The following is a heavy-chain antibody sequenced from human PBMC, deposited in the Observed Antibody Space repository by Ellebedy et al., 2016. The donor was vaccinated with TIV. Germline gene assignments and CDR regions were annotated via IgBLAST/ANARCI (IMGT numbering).Heavy chain of an antibody. Sequence: ASVKVSCKASGYTFTSYLISWVRQAPGQGLEWMGRIIPILGIANYAQKFQGRVTITADRSTSTAYMELSSLRSEDTALYYCATATTVTTEGSYWGQGTLVTVSS. CDR1: GYTFTSYL. CDR2: IIPILGIA. CDR3: ATATTVTTEGSY. V-gene: IGHV1-69*04. D-gene: IGHD4-17*01. J-gene: IGHJ4*02.